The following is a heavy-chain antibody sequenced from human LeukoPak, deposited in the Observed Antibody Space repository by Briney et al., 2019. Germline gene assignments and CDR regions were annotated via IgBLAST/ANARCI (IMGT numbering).Heavy chain of an antibody. D-gene: IGHD3-3*01. J-gene: IGHJ4*02. CDR1: GGSISSSSYY. V-gene: IGHV4-39*01. CDR3: ARTIFGVVIITYYFDY. Sequence: PSETLSLTCTVSGGSISSSSYYWGWIRQPPGKGLEWIGSIYYSGSTYYNSSLKSRVTISVDTSKNQFSLKLSSVTAADTAVYYCARTIFGVVIITYYFDYWGQGTLVTVSS. CDR2: IYYSGST.